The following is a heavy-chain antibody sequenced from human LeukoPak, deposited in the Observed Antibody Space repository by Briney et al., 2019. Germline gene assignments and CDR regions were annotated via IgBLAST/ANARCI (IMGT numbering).Heavy chain of an antibody. Sequence: ASVTVSCKASGYTFTSYYMHWVRQAPGQGLEWMGIINPSGGSTSYAQKFQGRVTMTRDTSTSTVYMELSSLRAEDTAVYYCAREVGVQTTFSYYMDVWGKGTTVTVSS. CDR3: AREVGVQTTFSYYMDV. D-gene: IGHD3-16*01. CDR1: GYTFTSYY. V-gene: IGHV1-46*01. CDR2: INPSGGST. J-gene: IGHJ6*03.